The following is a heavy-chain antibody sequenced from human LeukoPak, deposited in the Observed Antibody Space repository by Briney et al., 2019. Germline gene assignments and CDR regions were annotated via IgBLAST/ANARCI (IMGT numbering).Heavy chain of an antibody. V-gene: IGHV3-23*01. Sequence: SGESLRLSCAASGFTFSNYAMTWVRQPPGKGLEWVSAIGGSGNTTYYADSVRGRFTISRDNSKNTLYLQMNSLRAEDTAVYYCADFRVGATGDSWGQGTLVTVSS. CDR1: GFTFSNYA. J-gene: IGHJ4*02. CDR3: ADFRVGATGDS. D-gene: IGHD1-26*01. CDR2: IGGSGNTT.